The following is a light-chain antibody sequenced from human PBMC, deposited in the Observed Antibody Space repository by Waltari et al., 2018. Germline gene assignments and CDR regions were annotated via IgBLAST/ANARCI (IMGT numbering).Light chain of an antibody. Sequence: QSALTQPPSASGSPGQSVTISCTGTSSDVGGYKYVSWYQQHPGKAPKLIIYEVTKRPTGGPDRFAGSKSGNTASLTVSGLQADDEANYYCSSYAGTNNYVLFGGGTKLTV. J-gene: IGLJ2*01. CDR2: EVT. V-gene: IGLV2-8*01. CDR3: SSYAGTNNYVL. CDR1: SSDVGGYKY.